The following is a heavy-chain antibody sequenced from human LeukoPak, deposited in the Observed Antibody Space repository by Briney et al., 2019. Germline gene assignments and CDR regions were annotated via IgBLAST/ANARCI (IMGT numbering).Heavy chain of an antibody. CDR3: AKDVTESGSYY. D-gene: IGHD1-26*01. CDR1: GFTFSRCG. J-gene: IGHJ4*02. Sequence: GGSLRLSCAASGFTFSRCGMHWVRQAPGKGLEWVAIIRNDGSEKYYADSVKGRFTISRDNAKNSLYLQMNSLRAEDTAVYYCAKDVTESGSYYWGQGTLVTVSS. V-gene: IGHV3-30*02. CDR2: IRNDGSEK.